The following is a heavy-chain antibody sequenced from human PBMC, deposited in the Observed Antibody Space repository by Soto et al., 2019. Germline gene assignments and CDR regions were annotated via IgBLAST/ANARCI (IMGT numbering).Heavy chain of an antibody. CDR1: GGSISSYD. CDR2: IYYSGST. J-gene: IGHJ6*02. Sequence: PSDTLSLTCTVSGGSISSYDWSWIRQPPGKGLEWIGCIYYSGSTNYNPFLKSRVTILVDTSKNQCCLKLSSVTAADTAEYYYERYRAEYCSSTSCYIYYGMDVWGQGTTVTVSS. V-gene: IGHV4-59*01. CDR3: ERYRAEYCSSTSCYIYYGMDV. D-gene: IGHD2-2*02.